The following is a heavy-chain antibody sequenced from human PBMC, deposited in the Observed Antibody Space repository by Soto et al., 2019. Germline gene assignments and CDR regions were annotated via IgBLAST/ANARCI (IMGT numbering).Heavy chain of an antibody. CDR3: ARSQERTYYILTGYYNYCYGMDV. J-gene: IGHJ6*02. D-gene: IGHD3-9*01. CDR1: GGCISSRSYY. Sequence: PSGTLSITCTVSGGCISSRSYYWGWIRQPPRKGKEWIDIIYYSVRTYYNPSLTSRVTISVDTSKNHFSLKLCSVTAADTAVYYCARSQERTYYILTGYYNYCYGMDVWGQGTTLTVSS. CDR2: IYYSVRT. V-gene: IGHV4-39*01.